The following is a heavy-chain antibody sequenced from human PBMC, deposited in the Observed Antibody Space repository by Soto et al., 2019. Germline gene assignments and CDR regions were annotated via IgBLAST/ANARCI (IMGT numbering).Heavy chain of an antibody. Sequence: QVQLVQSGAEVKKPGSSVKVSCKASGGTFSSYAISWVRQAPGQGLEWMGGIIPIFGTANYEQKFQGRVPITADESTSTAYMELSSLRSEDTSVYYCARGRSSDVLVPAATPLGYYYYGMDVWGQGTTVTVAS. CDR1: GGTFSSYA. CDR2: IIPIFGTA. V-gene: IGHV1-69*12. D-gene: IGHD2-2*01. J-gene: IGHJ6*02. CDR3: ARGRSSDVLVPAATPLGYYYYGMDV.